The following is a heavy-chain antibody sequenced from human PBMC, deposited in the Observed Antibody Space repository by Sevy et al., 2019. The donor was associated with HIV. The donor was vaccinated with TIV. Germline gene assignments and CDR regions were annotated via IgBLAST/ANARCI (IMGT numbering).Heavy chain of an antibody. V-gene: IGHV4-59*08. CDR1: GGSITSLY. J-gene: IGHJ5*02. D-gene: IGHD3-10*01. CDR2: IYYNGHI. CDR3: AFGKAWGRGSS. Sequence: SETLSLTCTVSGGSITSLYWNWIRQPPGKGLEWIANIYYNGHINYNPSLKSRVTLSLDTSKNQFSLRLSSVTAADTAMYYCAFGKAWGRGSSWGQGTLVTDSS.